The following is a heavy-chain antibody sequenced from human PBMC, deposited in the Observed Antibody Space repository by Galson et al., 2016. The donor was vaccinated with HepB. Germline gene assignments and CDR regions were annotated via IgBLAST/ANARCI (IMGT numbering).Heavy chain of an antibody. CDR1: GFTFSNYA. CDR3: AKTRWAIGRFDY. J-gene: IGHJ4*02. Sequence: SLRLSCAASGFTFSNYAMSWVRQAPGKGLEWVSAINFNSSSTYYADSVKGRFTISRDNSKNTLYLQMKSLRAEDTDVYYCAKTRWAIGRFDYWGQGTRVTVSS. V-gene: IGHV3-23*01. D-gene: IGHD6-13*01. CDR2: INFNSSST.